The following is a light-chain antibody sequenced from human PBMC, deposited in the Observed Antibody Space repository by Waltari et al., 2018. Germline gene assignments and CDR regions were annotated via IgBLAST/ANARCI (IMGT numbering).Light chain of an antibody. J-gene: IGLJ2*01. CDR1: SSDVGGYDH. Sequence: QSALTQPRSVSGSPGLSVTISCTGTSSDVGGYDHVSWYQQHPGKAPKLMIHAVSRRPSGVPDRCSGSKSGNTASLTIFGLQAEDEADYYCCSYAGTYSLIFGGGTKVIVL. V-gene: IGLV2-11*01. CDR2: AVS. CDR3: CSYAGTYSLI.